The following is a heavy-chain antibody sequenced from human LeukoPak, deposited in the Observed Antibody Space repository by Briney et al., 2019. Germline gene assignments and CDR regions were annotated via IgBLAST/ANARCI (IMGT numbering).Heavy chain of an antibody. V-gene: IGHV1-8*03. Sequence: ASVKVSCKASGYTFTSYDINWVRQATGQGLEWMGWMNPNSGNTGYAQKFQGRVTITRNTSISTAYMELSSLRSEDTAVYYCARGIWYSGSYCVDPWGQGTLVTVSS. J-gene: IGHJ5*02. D-gene: IGHD1-26*01. CDR3: ARGIWYSGSYCVDP. CDR2: MNPNSGNT. CDR1: GYTFTSYD.